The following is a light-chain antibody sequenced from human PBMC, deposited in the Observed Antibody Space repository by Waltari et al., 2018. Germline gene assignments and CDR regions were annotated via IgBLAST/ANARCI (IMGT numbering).Light chain of an antibody. CDR3: FSYAGSNSFA. J-gene: IGLJ2*01. CDR1: SNDLGSYNF. V-gene: IGLV2-23*02. CDR2: DVS. Sequence: QSALTQPASVSGSPGQSITVSCIGTSNDLGSYNFVSWFQQHPGSAPKLMIYDVSERPLGVSNRFSGSKSGNTASLTISGLQAEDEADYYCFSYAGSNSFAFGGGTRVTVL.